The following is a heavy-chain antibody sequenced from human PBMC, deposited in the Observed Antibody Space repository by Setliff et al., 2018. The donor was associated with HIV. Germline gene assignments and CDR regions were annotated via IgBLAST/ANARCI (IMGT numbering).Heavy chain of an antibody. Sequence: SVKVSCKASRSTFNSHTINWVRQAPGQGLDWMGRIIPILGVANYAQRFQGRVTMTRDTSISTAYMELSRLRSDDTAVYYCARDYYDRSGYIFFPGFPDYWGQGTLVTVSS. CDR2: IIPILGVA. V-gene: IGHV1-69*04. CDR1: RSTFNSHT. J-gene: IGHJ4*02. D-gene: IGHD3-22*01. CDR3: ARDYYDRSGYIFFPGFPDY.